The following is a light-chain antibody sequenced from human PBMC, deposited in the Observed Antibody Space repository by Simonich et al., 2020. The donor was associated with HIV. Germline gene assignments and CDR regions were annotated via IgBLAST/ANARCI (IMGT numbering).Light chain of an antibody. CDR1: QSVTSNY. CDR2: DAS. Sequence: EIVLTQSPGTLSLSPGERATLSCRASQSVTSNYLAWFQHKPGLAPRLLIYDASTRATGIPDRFSGSGSGTDFTLTISRLEPDDFAVYYCQQYGSSPTWTFGQGTKVEIK. J-gene: IGKJ1*01. CDR3: QQYGSSPTWT. V-gene: IGKV3D-20*01.